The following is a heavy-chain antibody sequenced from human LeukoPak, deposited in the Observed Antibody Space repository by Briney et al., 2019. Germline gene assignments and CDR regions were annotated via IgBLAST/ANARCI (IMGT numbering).Heavy chain of an antibody. J-gene: IGHJ4*02. Sequence: SETLSLTCTVSGCSISRGNYLWSWIRQPAGKGLAWIGRIYTSGSTNYNPSLKSPITITVDTSQNQFSLKHSSFTGADPAVYYRARSRLESNFWNGSNYYFDYWGQGTLVTVSS. D-gene: IGHD3-3*01. CDR2: IYTSGST. V-gene: IGHV4-61*02. CDR3: ARSRLESNFWNGSNYYFDY. CDR1: GCSISRGNYL.